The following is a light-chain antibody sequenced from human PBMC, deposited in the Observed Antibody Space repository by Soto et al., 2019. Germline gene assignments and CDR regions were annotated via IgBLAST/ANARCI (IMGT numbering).Light chain of an antibody. J-gene: IGLJ1*01. CDR2: AVT. CDR1: SSDVGGYTS. V-gene: IGLV2-11*01. CDR3: SSYAGSYAYV. Sequence: QSVLTQPRSVSGSPGLSVTISCTGTSSDVGGYTSVSWYQQHPGKAPKVMIYAVTKRPSGVPDRFSGSKSGNTASLTISGLQAEDEADYYCSSYAGSYAYVFGTGTKVTVL.